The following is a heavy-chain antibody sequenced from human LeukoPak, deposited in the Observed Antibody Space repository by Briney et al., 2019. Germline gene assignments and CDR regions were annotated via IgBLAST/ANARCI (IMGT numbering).Heavy chain of an antibody. CDR2: ISYDGSNK. V-gene: IGHV3-30*04. J-gene: IGHJ4*02. CDR3: ARDLRYDSSGYWEYYFDY. Sequence: GGSLRLSCAASGFTFSSYAMHWVRQAPGKGLEWVAVISYDGSNKYYADSVKGRFTISRANSKNTLYLQMNSLRAEDTAVYYCARDLRYDSSGYWEYYFDYWGQGTLVTVSS. CDR1: GFTFSSYA. D-gene: IGHD3-22*01.